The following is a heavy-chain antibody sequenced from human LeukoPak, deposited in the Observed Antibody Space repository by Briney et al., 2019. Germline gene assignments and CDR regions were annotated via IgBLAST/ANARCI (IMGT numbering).Heavy chain of an antibody. D-gene: IGHD3-22*01. CDR1: GFTFSSYA. V-gene: IGHV3-23*01. Sequence: GGSLRLSCAASGFTFSSYAMSWVRQAPGKGLEWVSAISGSGGSTYYADSAKGRFTISRDNAKNTLYLQMNSLRAEDTAVYYCARALTYYYDSSGYYYWGQGTLVTVSS. CDR3: ARALTYYYDSSGYYY. J-gene: IGHJ4*02. CDR2: ISGSGGST.